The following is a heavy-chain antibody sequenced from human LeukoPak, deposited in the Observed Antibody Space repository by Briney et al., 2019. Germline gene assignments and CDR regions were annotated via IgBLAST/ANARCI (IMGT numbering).Heavy chain of an antibody. V-gene: IGHV3-30*04. J-gene: IGHJ4*02. CDR2: ISYDGSNK. CDR3: AREQLVCFDY. CDR1: GFTLSSYA. D-gene: IGHD6-13*01. Sequence: GGSLRLSCAASGFTLSSYAMHWVRQAPDKGLEWVAVISYDGSNKYYADSVKGRFTISRDNSKNTLYLQMNSLRAEDTAVYYCAREQLVCFDYWGQGTLVTVSS.